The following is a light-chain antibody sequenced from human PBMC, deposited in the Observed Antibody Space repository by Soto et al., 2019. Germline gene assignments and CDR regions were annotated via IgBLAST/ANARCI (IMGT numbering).Light chain of an antibody. CDR3: GTWDSSLSAWV. V-gene: IGLV1-51*01. CDR2: DNN. J-gene: IGLJ3*02. CDR1: SSNLGDNF. Sequence: QSVLTQPPSVSAAPGQTVTISCSGGSSNLGDNFVSWYQQLPGTAPKLLIYDNNKRSSGIPDRFSGSKSGTTATLGITGLQTGDEADYYCGTWDSSLSAWVFGGGTKLTVL.